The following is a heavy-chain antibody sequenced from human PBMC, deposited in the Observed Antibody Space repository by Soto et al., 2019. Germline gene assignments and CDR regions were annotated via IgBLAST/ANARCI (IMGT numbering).Heavy chain of an antibody. CDR3: ARLRAVTTEYYYYYGMDV. J-gene: IGHJ6*02. CDR2: IDPSDSYT. CDR1: GYSFTSYW. D-gene: IGHD4-4*01. V-gene: IGHV5-10-1*01. Sequence: WKGSGYSFTSYWISWVRQMPGKGLEWMGRIDPSDSYTNYSPSFQGHVTISADKSISTAYLQWSSLKASDTAMYYCARLRAVTTEYYYYYGMDVWGQGTTVTVSS.